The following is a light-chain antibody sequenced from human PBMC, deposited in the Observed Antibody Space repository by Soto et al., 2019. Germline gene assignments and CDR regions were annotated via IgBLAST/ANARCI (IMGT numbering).Light chain of an antibody. CDR1: QGISSY. J-gene: IGKJ4*01. CDR2: AAS. Sequence: DIQLTQSPSFLSASVGDRVTITCRASQGISSYLAWYQQKPGKAPKLLIYAASTLQSGVPSRFSGSGSGTEFTLTISSLQPEDFATYYCQQLNSYPRVTFGGETKVEIK. V-gene: IGKV1-9*01. CDR3: QQLNSYPRVT.